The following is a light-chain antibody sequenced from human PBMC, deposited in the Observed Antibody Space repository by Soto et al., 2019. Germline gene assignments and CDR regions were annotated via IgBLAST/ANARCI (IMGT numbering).Light chain of an antibody. CDR1: QSLSSY. V-gene: IGKV3-11*01. J-gene: IGKJ4*02. Sequence: EIVLTQSPATVSLSPGERATLSCSAAQSLSSYLAWYQQKPGQAPRLLIYDASHTANGLPARFTGSGSGTDFTLTISSVEAEDFAVYFCQQRARWPPTFGEGTKVDIK. CDR2: DAS. CDR3: QQRARWPPT.